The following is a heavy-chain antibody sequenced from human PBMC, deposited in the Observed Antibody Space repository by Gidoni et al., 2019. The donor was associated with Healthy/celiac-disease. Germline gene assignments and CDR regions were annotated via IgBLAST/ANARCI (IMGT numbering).Heavy chain of an antibody. Sequence: QEQLVQSGAEVKKPGSSVKVSCQASGGTLSSYAISWVRQAPGQGLEWMGGIIPIFGTANYAQKFQGRVTITADKSTSTAYMELSSLRSEDTAVYYCARLSHVVVVPAAISFGGMDVWGQGTTVTVSS. CDR3: ARLSHVVVVPAAISFGGMDV. V-gene: IGHV1-69*06. J-gene: IGHJ6*02. D-gene: IGHD2-2*01. CDR2: IIPIFGTA. CDR1: GGTLSSYA.